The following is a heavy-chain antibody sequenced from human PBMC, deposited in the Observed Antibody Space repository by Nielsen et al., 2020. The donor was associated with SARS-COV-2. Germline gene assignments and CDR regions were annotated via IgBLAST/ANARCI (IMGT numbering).Heavy chain of an antibody. CDR2: IIPIFGTA. CDR3: AREPCTDGVCYHGMDV. V-gene: IGHV1-69*13. D-gene: IGHD2-8*01. CDR1: EGTFSSYA. Sequence: SVKVSCKASEGTFSSYAISWVRQAPGQGLEWMGGIIPIFGTATYAQKFQGRVTITADESTSTAYMELSSLRSEDTAVYNCAREPCTDGVCYHGMDVWGQGTTVTVSS. J-gene: IGHJ6*02.